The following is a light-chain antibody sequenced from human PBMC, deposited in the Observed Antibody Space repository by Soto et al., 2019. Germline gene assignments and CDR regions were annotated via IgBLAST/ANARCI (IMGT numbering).Light chain of an antibody. CDR3: TSFTTSSTYV. J-gene: IGLJ1*01. CDR1: SSDIGSYNR. V-gene: IGLV2-18*02. CDR2: EVN. Sequence: QSVLTQPASVSGSPGQSITISCTGTSSDIGSYNRVSWYQQPPGTAPKLIIYEVNNRPSGVPDRFSGSKSGNTASLTISGLQGEEEADYYCTSFTTSSTYVFGTGTKVTVL.